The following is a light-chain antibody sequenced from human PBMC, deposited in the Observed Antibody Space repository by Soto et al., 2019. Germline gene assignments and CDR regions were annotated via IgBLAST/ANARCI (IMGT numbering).Light chain of an antibody. CDR3: CSYAGSSDKYV. J-gene: IGLJ1*01. CDR1: SSDVGGNSY. V-gene: IGLV2-11*01. CDR2: DVT. Sequence: QSVLTQPRSVSGSPGQSVTISCTGTSSDVGGNSYVSWYRHYPGKAPKLMIYDVTKRPSGVPDRFSGSKSGNTASLTISGLQAEDEADYYCCSYAGSSDKYVFGAGTKVTAL.